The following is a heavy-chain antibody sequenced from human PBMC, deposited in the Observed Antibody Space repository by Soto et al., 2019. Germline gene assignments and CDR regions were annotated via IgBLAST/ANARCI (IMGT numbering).Heavy chain of an antibody. J-gene: IGHJ4*02. CDR1: EGTFSSYA. CDR2: IIPIFGTA. D-gene: IGHD1-7*01. CDR3: ARLESNWNYVSDY. Sequence: GASVKVSCKASEGTFSSYAISWVRQAPGQGLEWMGGIIPIFGTANYAQKFQGRVTITADESTSTAYMELSSLRSEDTAVYYCARLESNWNYVSDYWGQGTLVTVSS. V-gene: IGHV1-69*13.